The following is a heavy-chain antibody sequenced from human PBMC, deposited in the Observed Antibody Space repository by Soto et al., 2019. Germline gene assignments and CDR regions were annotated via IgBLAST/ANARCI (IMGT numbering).Heavy chain of an antibody. CDR2: IYWNDDK. CDR1: GFSLSTRAVG. CDR3: AHRHELGSFDI. D-gene: IGHD1-26*01. J-gene: IGHJ3*02. Sequence: SGPTLVNPTQTLTLTCTFSGFSLSTRAVGVGWIRQPPGKALEWLALIYWNDDKRYSPSLKNRLTITKDTSKNHMVLTMTNMAPVATATYYCAHRHELGSFDIWGQGTKVTVSS. V-gene: IGHV2-5*01.